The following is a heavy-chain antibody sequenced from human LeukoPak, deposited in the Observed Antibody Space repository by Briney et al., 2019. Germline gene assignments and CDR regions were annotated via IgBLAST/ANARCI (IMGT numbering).Heavy chain of an antibody. CDR3: ARGNYDSSGCQDY. V-gene: IGHV3-74*01. CDR2: INSDGSST. CDR1: GFTFSSYW. J-gene: IGHJ4*02. Sequence: PGGSLRLSCAASGFTFSSYWMYWVRQAPGKGLIWVSRINSDGSSTTYADSVKGRFTISRDNSKNTLYPQMNSLRAEDTAVYYCARGNYDSSGCQDYWGQGTLVTVSS. D-gene: IGHD3-22*01.